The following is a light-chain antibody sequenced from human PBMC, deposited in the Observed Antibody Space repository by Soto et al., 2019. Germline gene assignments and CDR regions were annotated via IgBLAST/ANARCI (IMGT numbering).Light chain of an antibody. Sequence: QSALTQPASVSGPPGQSITISCTGTSSDVGTYNLVSWYQQYPGKAPKLIIYEVNKWPSGVAYRFSGSKSGNTASLTISGLQAEDEADYYCCSYAGSTTPVIFGGGTKLTVL. J-gene: IGLJ2*01. V-gene: IGLV2-23*02. CDR1: SSDVGTYNL. CDR3: CSYAGSTTPVI. CDR2: EVN.